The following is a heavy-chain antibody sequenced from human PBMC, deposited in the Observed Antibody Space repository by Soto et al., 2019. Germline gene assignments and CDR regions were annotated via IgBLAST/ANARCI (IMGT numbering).Heavy chain of an antibody. Sequence: PSETLSLTCAVYGGSFSRYYWSWFRQPPGKGLEWIGEINHSGSTNYNPSLKSRVTISVDTSKNQFSLKLSSVTAADTAVYYCARAIPVPTPSEVDISAWGQGTLVTVSS. CDR3: ARAIPVPTPSEVDISA. CDR1: GGSFSRYY. D-gene: IGHD2-2*01. V-gene: IGHV4-34*01. J-gene: IGHJ5*02. CDR2: INHSGST.